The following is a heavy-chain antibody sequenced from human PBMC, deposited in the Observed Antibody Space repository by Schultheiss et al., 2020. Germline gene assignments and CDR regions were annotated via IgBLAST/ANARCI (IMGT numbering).Heavy chain of an antibody. D-gene: IGHD2-21*02. Sequence: ASVKVSCEASGYTFTGNYMHWVRQAPGQGLEWMGWINPNSGGTNYAQKFQGRVTMTRDTSISTAYMELSSLTSDDTAVYYCARDKFRGTVTAFDYWGQGTLVTVSS. CDR1: GYTFTGNY. J-gene: IGHJ4*02. CDR2: INPNSGGT. CDR3: ARDKFRGTVTAFDY. V-gene: IGHV1-2*02.